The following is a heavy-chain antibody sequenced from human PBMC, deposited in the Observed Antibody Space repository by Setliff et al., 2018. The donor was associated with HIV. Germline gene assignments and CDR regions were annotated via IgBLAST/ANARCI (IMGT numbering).Heavy chain of an antibody. CDR3: ARARRDSYDRGRRNHYYIDV. CDR1: GYTFTSYD. D-gene: IGHD3-22*01. V-gene: IGHV1-8*02. CDR2: MNHNRGNT. Sequence: ASVKVSCKASGYTFTSYDINWARQATGQGREWMGWMNHNRGNTGYAQKFQGRVTMTRDASISTAYMELNTLKFEDTAVYYCARARRDSYDRGRRNHYYIDVWGKGTTVTVSS. J-gene: IGHJ6*03.